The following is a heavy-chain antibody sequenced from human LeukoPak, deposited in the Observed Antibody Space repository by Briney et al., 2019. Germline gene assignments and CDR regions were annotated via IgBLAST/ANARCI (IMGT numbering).Heavy chain of an antibody. J-gene: IGHJ4*02. Sequence: SETLSLTCTVSGDSISGYYWGWIRQPPGKGLEWIGYIYYTGTTNCNPSLKSRVTISVDTSKNQFSLKLRSVTAADTAVYYCTKVGTGTVDYWGQGTLVTVSS. CDR1: GDSISGYY. V-gene: IGHV4-59*01. D-gene: IGHD1-1*01. CDR3: TKVGTGTVDY. CDR2: IYYTGTT.